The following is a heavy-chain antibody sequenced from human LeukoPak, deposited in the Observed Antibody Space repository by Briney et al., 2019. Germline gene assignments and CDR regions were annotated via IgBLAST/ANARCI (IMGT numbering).Heavy chain of an antibody. Sequence: SVKVSCEASGGIFSSYTFNWVRQAPGQGLEWMGRITPIPGITNYAETFQGRVTPTADTSTSTLYMELSSLRSEDTAVYYCARLLRAVDTGAYYFDYWGQGTLVTVSS. CDR1: GGIFSSYT. CDR3: ARLLRAVDTGAYYFDY. J-gene: IGHJ4*02. D-gene: IGHD2-8*02. CDR2: ITPIPGIT. V-gene: IGHV1-69*02.